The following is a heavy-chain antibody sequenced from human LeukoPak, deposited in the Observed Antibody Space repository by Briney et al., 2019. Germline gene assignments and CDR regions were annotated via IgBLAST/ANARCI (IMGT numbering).Heavy chain of an antibody. CDR2: MNSISGNT. CDR3: ARAMFYYDSSGYYAWFDP. V-gene: IGHV1-8*01. D-gene: IGHD3-22*01. J-gene: IGHJ5*02. CDR1: GYTFTTYD. Sequence: ASVKVSCKASGYTFTTYDINWVRQAPGQGLEWMGWMNSISGNTGYAQKFQGRVTMTRDTSISTAYMELSSLTSEDTGVYYCARAMFYYDSSGYYAWFDPLGQGTQVTVSS.